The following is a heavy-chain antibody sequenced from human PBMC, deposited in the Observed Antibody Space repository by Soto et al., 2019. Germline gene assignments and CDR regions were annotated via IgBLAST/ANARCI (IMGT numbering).Heavy chain of an antibody. D-gene: IGHD6-6*01. J-gene: IGHJ4*02. CDR3: AHSLYSISSFDY. Sequence: QITLKESGPTLVKPTQTLTLTCTFSGFSLTTNDVGAGWIRQSPGKPLEWLAIIYWDDDKRFNPALKSRLTITQDTPKNQVVLTMINMDPVDTGTYFCAHSLYSISSFDYWGQGTLVTVSS. CDR2: IYWDDDK. V-gene: IGHV2-5*02. CDR1: GFSLTTNDVG.